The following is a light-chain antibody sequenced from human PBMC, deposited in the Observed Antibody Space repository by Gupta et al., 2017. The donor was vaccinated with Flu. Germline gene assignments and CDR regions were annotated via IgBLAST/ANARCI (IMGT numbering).Light chain of an antibody. CDR2: DDS. V-gene: IGLV3-21*03. Sequence: SYVLTQPPPVSEAPGKTARITCEGNYIGSKSVHWYQQKSGQPPVLVVLDDSDRPSGIPERFSGSHSGNTATLTISTVEVGDEADYYCQLWDGGSGCPVIGGGTKLAVL. CDR1: YIGSKS. CDR3: QLWDGGSGCPV. J-gene: IGLJ3*02.